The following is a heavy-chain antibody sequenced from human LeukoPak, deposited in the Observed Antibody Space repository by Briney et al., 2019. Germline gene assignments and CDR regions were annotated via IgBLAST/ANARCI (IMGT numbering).Heavy chain of an antibody. CDR2: IGTAGDT. Sequence: GGSLRLSCAASGFTFSSYDMHWVRQATGKGLEWVSAIGTAGDTYYPGSVKGRFTISRENAKNSSYLQMNSLRAGDTAVYYCARAGYGYLYFDLWGRGTLVTVSS. V-gene: IGHV3-13*01. J-gene: IGHJ2*01. CDR1: GFTFSSYD. D-gene: IGHD5-18*01. CDR3: ARAGYGYLYFDL.